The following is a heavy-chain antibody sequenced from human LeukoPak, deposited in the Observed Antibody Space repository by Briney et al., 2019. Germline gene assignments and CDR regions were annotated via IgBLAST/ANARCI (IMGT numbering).Heavy chain of an antibody. D-gene: IGHD3-3*01. V-gene: IGHV1-2*02. CDR2: INPNSGGT. J-gene: IGHJ4*02. CDR1: GCTFTGYY. Sequence: GASVKASCKASGCTFTGYYMHWVRQAPGQGLEWMGWINPNSGGTNYAQKFQGRVTMTRDTSISTVYMELSRLRSDDTAVYYCVRSDDFWSGYYGYWGQGTLVTVSS. CDR3: VRSDDFWSGYYGY.